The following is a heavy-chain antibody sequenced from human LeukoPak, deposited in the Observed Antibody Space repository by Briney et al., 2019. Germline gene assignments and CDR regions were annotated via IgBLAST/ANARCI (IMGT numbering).Heavy chain of an antibody. CDR3: ARESTVVMPTFDY. CDR1: GYTFTNYG. J-gene: IGHJ4*02. Sequence: ASVKVSCKASGYTFTNYGISWVRQAPGQGLEWMGWISGYNGNTYYALKVQGRVTMATDTSTSTAYMELRSLRSDDTAVYYCARESTVVMPTFDYWGQGTLVTVSS. D-gene: IGHD4-23*01. V-gene: IGHV1-18*01. CDR2: ISGYNGNT.